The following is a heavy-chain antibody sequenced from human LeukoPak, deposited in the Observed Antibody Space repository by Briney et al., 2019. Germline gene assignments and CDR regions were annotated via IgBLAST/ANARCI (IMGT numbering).Heavy chain of an antibody. Sequence: GASVKVSCKASGYTFTSYDINWVRQATGQGLKWMGWMNPNSGNTGYAQKFQGRVTITRNTSISTAYMELSSLRSEDTAVYYCASLVGRIQDYYYYYYMDVWGKGTTVTVSS. D-gene: IGHD2-8*02. CDR3: ASLVGRIQDYYYYYYMDV. J-gene: IGHJ6*03. CDR1: GYTFTSYD. V-gene: IGHV1-8*03. CDR2: MNPNSGNT.